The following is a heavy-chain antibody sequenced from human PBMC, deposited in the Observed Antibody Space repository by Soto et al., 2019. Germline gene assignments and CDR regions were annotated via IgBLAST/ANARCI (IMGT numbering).Heavy chain of an antibody. J-gene: IGHJ4*02. V-gene: IGHV5-51*01. D-gene: IGHD6-19*01. CDR1: GYSFTSYW. CDR2: IYPGDSDT. Sequence: GESLKISCKGSGYSFTSYWIGWVRQMPGKGLEWMGIIYPGDSDTRYSPSFQGQVTISADKSISTAYLQWSSLKASDTAMYYCARSPPHEAVAGNVDYWGQGTLVTVSS. CDR3: ARSPPHEAVAGNVDY.